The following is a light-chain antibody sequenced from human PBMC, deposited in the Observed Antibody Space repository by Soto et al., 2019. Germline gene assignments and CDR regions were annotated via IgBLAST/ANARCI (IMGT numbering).Light chain of an antibody. Sequence: QSALTQPASVSGSPGQSITISCTGTSGDVGSYNLVSWYQQQSGGAPKLMIYEGSKRPSGVSNRFSGSKSGNTASLTISGLQAEDEADYYCCSYAGSSTWVFGGGTKLTVL. J-gene: IGLJ3*02. V-gene: IGLV2-23*01. CDR3: CSYAGSSTWV. CDR1: SGDVGSYNL. CDR2: EGS.